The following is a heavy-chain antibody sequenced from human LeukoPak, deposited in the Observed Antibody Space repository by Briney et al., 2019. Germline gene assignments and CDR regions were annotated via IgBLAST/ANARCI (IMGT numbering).Heavy chain of an antibody. V-gene: IGHV3-30*04. J-gene: IGHJ6*04. CDR3: AREVDCSSTSCYWGMDV. CDR2: ISYDGSNK. Sequence: PGGSLRLSCAASGFTFSSYAMHWVRQAPGKGLEWVAVISYDGSNKYYAASVKGRFTISRDNSKNTLYLQMNSLRAEDTAVYYCAREVDCSSTSCYWGMDVWGKGTTVTVSS. D-gene: IGHD2-2*01. CDR1: GFTFSSYA.